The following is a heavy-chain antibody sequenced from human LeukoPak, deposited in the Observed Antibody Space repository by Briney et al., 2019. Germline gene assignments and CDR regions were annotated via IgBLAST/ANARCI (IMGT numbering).Heavy chain of an antibody. J-gene: IGHJ3*02. CDR1: GYTFSDYY. Sequence: ASVKVSCKASGYTFSDYYLHWVRQAPGQGPEWMGWINPKGGDIMYGQKFQGRVTMTRDTSISTAYMELSRLKSDDTAVYYCARDGPGSSPSFDIWGQGTRVSVSS. D-gene: IGHD7-27*01. CDR3: ARDGPGSSPSFDI. CDR2: INPKGGDI. V-gene: IGHV1-2*02.